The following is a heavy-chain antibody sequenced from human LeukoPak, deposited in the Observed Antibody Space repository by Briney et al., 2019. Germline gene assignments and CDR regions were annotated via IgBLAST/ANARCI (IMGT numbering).Heavy chain of an antibody. Sequence: ASVKVSCKASRYTFTGYYMHWVRQAPGQGLEWMGRINPNSGGTNYAQKFQGRVTMTRDTSISTAYMELSRLRSDDTAVYYCARRMEMANPIGYYFDYWGQGTLVTVSS. CDR3: ARRMEMANPIGYYFDY. CDR2: INPNSGGT. V-gene: IGHV1-2*06. J-gene: IGHJ4*02. D-gene: IGHD5-24*01. CDR1: RYTFTGYY.